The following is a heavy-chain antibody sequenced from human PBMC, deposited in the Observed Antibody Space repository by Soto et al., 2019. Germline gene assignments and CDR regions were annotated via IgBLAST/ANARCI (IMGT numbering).Heavy chain of an antibody. D-gene: IGHD5-18*01. V-gene: IGHV1-3*01. Sequence: QVQLGQSGAEVKKPGASVKVSCKASGYTFTSYAMHWVRQAPGQRLEWMGWINAGNGNTKYSQKFQGRVTITRDTSASTVYMELSSLRSEDTAVYYCARGLNGYLHYFDYWGQGTLVTVSS. J-gene: IGHJ4*02. CDR1: GYTFTSYA. CDR2: INAGNGNT. CDR3: ARGLNGYLHYFDY.